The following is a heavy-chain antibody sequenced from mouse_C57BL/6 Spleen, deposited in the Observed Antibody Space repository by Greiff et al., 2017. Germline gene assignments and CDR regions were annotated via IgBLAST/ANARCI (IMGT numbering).Heavy chain of an antibody. CDR2: ISSGSSTI. CDR1: GFTFSDYG. Sequence: EVQLVESGGGLVKPGGSLKLSCAASGFTFSDYGMHWVRQAPEKGLEWVAYISSGSSTIYSADTVKGRFTIARDNAKNTLFLQMTGLRSEDTAMYYCARPGYYGSSYFDYWGQGTTLTVSS. V-gene: IGHV5-17*01. D-gene: IGHD1-1*01. CDR3: ARPGYYGSSYFDY. J-gene: IGHJ2*01.